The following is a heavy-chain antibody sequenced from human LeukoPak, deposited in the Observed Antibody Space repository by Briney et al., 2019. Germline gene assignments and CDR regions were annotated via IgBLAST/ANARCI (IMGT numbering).Heavy chain of an antibody. Sequence: GGSPRLSCAASGFTFSSYWMTWVRQAPGKGLEWVANIKPDGSVGYYVDSVRGRFIISRDNAGNSLYLQMNSLRVEDTAVYYCAQNLVAAAGDHWGQGTLLIVSS. CDR3: AQNLVAAAGDH. D-gene: IGHD6-13*01. CDR2: IKPDGSVG. J-gene: IGHJ1*01. CDR1: GFTFSSYW. V-gene: IGHV3-7*01.